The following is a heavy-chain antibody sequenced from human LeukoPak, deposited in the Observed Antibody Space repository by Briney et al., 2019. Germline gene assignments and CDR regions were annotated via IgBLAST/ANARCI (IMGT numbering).Heavy chain of an antibody. D-gene: IGHD3-10*01. CDR3: ARQWFGEYDGAFDI. J-gene: IGHJ3*02. CDR1: GFTFSSYS. V-gene: IGHV3-21*01. Sequence: GGSLRPSCAASGFTFSSYSMNWVRQAPGKGLEWVSSISSSSSYIYYADSVKGRFTISRDNAKNSLYLQMNSLRAEDTAVYYCARQWFGEYDGAFDIWGQGTMVAVSS. CDR2: ISSSSSYI.